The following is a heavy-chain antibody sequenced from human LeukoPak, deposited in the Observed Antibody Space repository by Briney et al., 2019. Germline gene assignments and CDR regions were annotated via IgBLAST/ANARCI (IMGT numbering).Heavy chain of an antibody. CDR1: GFTLSDSY. J-gene: IGHJ4*02. V-gene: IGHV3-11*04. CDR3: VRDLSWRSRVYDL. D-gene: IGHD2/OR15-2a*01. CDR2: ISGSGSAE. Sequence: GGSLRLSCVASGFTLSDSYMTWVRQAPGKGLEWVSTISGSGSAEDYADSVKGRFTISRDNAKSSMSLEMNTLRAEDTAVYYCVRDLSWRSRVYDLWGQGTLVTVSS.